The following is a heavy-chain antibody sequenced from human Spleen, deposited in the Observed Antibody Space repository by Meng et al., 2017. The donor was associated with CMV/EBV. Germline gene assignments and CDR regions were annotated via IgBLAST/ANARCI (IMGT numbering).Heavy chain of an antibody. V-gene: IGHV3-30*02. CDR3: AKVKDNWNYEAFDY. CDR1: GFTFSSYG. D-gene: IGHD1-7*01. CDR2: IRYDGSYK. Sequence: GESLKISCAASGFTFSSYGMHWVRQAPGKGLAWVAFIRYDGSYKYYADSVKGRFTISRDNSKNTLYLQMNSLRAEDTAVYYCAKVKDNWNYEAFDYWGQGMMVTVSS. J-gene: IGHJ4*02.